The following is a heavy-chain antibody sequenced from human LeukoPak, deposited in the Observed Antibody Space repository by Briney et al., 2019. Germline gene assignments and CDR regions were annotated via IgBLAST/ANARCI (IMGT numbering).Heavy chain of an antibody. CDR1: GFTFSSYG. D-gene: IGHD3-9*01. J-gene: IGHJ3*02. CDR2: ISYDGSNK. V-gene: IGHV3-30*03. Sequence: GGSLRLSCAVSGFTFSSYGMHWVRQAPGKGLEWVAVISYDGSNKHYADSVKGRFTISRDNPKNTLYLQMDSLRAEDTAVYYCAGSILTGSSDAFDIWGQGTMVTVSS. CDR3: AGSILTGSSDAFDI.